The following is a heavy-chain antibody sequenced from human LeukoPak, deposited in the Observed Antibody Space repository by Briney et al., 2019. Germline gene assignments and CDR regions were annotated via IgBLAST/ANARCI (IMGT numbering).Heavy chain of an antibody. D-gene: IGHD1-26*01. CDR3: AKKSGAAFYNWFDP. CDR2: IRYDGSNK. J-gene: IGHJ5*02. Sequence: GGSLRLSCAASGFTFSSFGMHWVRQVPGKGLEWVAYIRYDGSNKKYADSLEGRFTISRDNSKNALYLQIDSLRPEDTAVYYCAKKSGAAFYNWFDPWGQGTLVTVSS. CDR1: GFTFSSFG. V-gene: IGHV3-30*02.